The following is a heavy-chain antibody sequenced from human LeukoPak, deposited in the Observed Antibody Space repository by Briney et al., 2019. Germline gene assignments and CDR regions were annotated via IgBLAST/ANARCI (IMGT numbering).Heavy chain of an antibody. J-gene: IGHJ4*02. CDR2: FDPEDGET. CDR1: GYTLTELS. Sequence: ASVKVSCKVSGYTLTELSMHWVRQAPGKGLEWMGGFDPEDGETTYAQKFQGRVTMTEDTSTDTAYMELSSLRSEDTAVYYCAGIMITFGGVIARAIFDYWGQGTLVTVSS. CDR3: AGIMITFGGVIARAIFDY. D-gene: IGHD3-16*02. V-gene: IGHV1-24*01.